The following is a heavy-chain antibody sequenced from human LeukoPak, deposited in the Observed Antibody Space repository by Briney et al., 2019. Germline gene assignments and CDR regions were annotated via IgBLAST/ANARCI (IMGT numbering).Heavy chain of an antibody. V-gene: IGHV3-9*01. CDR3: VVTGYFQH. D-gene: IGHD4-23*01. CDR2: ISWNSGSI. CDR1: GFTFDDYA. J-gene: IGHJ1*01. Sequence: GGSLRLSCAASGFTFDDYAMHWVRQAPGKGLEWVSGISWNSGSIGYADSVKGRFTISRDNAKNSLYLQMNSLRAEDTALYYCVVTGYFQHWGQGTLVTVSS.